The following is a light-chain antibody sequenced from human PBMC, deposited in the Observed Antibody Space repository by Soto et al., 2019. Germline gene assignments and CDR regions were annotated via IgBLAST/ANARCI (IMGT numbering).Light chain of an antibody. V-gene: IGLV7-46*01. J-gene: IGLJ3*02. CDR2: DTD. CDR1: TGTVASGHY. CDR3: LLTYNGPRV. Sequence: QTVVTQEPSLTVSPGGTVTLTCGCTTGTVASGHYPYWVQQKPGQVPRTLIYDTDNKHSWTPARFSGSLLGGKAALTLSGAQSDDEADYYCLLTYNGPRVFGGGTKLTVL.